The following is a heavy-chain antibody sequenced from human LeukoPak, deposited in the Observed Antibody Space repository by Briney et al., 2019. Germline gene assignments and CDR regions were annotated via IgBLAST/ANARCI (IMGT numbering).Heavy chain of an antibody. V-gene: IGHV4-34*01. CDR3: ARWLVWRGYSSSWLPGFDY. CDR1: GGSFSGYY. Sequence: SETLSLTCAVYGGSFSGYYWSWIRQPPGKWLEWIGEINHSGSTNYNPSLKSRVTISVDTSKNQFSLKLSSVTAADTAVYYCARWLVWRGYSSSWLPGFDYWGQGTLVTVSS. J-gene: IGHJ4*02. CDR2: INHSGST. D-gene: IGHD6-13*01.